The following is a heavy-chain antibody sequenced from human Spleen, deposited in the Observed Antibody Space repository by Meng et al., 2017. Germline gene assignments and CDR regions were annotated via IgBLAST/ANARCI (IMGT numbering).Heavy chain of an antibody. J-gene: IGHJ4*02. CDR1: GYNFPDYY. D-gene: IGHD6-19*01. V-gene: IGHV1-2*06. CDR2: INPKSGDT. Sequence: VQLVQSGAEVKKPGASVKVSCKPSGYNFPDYYIHWVRQAPGQGLEWMGRINPKSGDTHYAQKFQGRVTVTGDTSISTAYMELSRLRSDDTAMYYCARDRSSGWYRGFDYWGQGTLVTVSS. CDR3: ARDRSSGWYRGFDY.